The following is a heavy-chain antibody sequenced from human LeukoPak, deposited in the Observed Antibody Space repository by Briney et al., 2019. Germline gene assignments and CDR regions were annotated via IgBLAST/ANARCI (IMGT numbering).Heavy chain of an antibody. CDR1: GGSIFRNSYY. CDR2: FRYSGST. D-gene: IGHD3-22*01. V-gene: IGHV4-39*01. Sequence: SETLSLTCTVSGGSIFRNSYYWGWIRQPPGKGLEWIGSFRYSGSTFYNPSLKSRVTISVDTSKNQFSLRLSSVTAADTALYYCARQETYYYDTSDYYPRTSDYWGQGTLVTVSS. CDR3: ARQETYYYDTSDYYPRTSDY. J-gene: IGHJ4*02.